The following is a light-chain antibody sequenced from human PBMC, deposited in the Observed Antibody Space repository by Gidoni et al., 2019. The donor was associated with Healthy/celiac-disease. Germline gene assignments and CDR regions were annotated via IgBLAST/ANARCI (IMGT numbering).Light chain of an antibody. Sequence: QSALTQPASVSGSPGQSITISCTGTSSDVGGYNYVSWYQQHLGKAPKLMIYDVSTRPSGVSNRFSGSKSGNTASLTISGLQAEDEADYYCSSYTSSSTLVVFGGGTKLTV. CDR3: SSYTSSSTLVV. J-gene: IGLJ2*01. V-gene: IGLV2-14*01. CDR1: SSDVGGYNY. CDR2: DVS.